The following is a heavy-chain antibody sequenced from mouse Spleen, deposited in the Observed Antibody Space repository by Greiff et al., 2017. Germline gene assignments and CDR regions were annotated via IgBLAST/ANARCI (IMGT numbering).Heavy chain of an antibody. D-gene: IGHD1-1*01. J-gene: IGHJ4*01. CDR3: ARDYYGSSYVGNYYAMDY. Sequence: DVMLVESGGGLVKPGGSLKLSCAASGFTFSSYAMSWVRQTPEKRLEWVATISDGGSYTYYPDNVKGRFTISRDNAKNNLYLQMSHLKSEDTAMYYCARDYYGSSYVGNYYAMDYWGQGTSVTVSS. V-gene: IGHV5-4*01. CDR1: GFTFSSYA. CDR2: ISDGGSYT.